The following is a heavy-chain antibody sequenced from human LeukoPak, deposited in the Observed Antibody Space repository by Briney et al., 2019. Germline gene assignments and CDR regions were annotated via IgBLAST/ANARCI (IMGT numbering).Heavy chain of an antibody. CDR2: ISYSGST. CDR1: GGSISSGVFY. Sequence: SETLSLTCTVSGGSISSGVFYWSWVRQHPGTGLSWIGYISYSGSTHYTSSLRSRLTISVDTSKNHMSLTLSSVTSADTAVYFCARSPGRSCNGTDCSYYWGQGALVIVTS. J-gene: IGHJ4*02. CDR3: ARSPGRSCNGTDCSYY. V-gene: IGHV4-31*03. D-gene: IGHD2-8*02.